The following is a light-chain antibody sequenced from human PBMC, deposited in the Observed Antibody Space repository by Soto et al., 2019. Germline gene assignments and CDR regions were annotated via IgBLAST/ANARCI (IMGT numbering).Light chain of an antibody. CDR1: SSDVGGYNY. CDR2: EVN. Sequence: QSALTQPASGSGSPGQSITISCTGTSSDVGGYNYVSWYQQHPGKAPKLMIYEVNNRPSGVSNRFSGSKSGNTASLTISGLQADDEADYYCSSYTSSSTLVVFGGGTKLTVL. CDR3: SSYTSSSTLVV. J-gene: IGLJ2*01. V-gene: IGLV2-14*01.